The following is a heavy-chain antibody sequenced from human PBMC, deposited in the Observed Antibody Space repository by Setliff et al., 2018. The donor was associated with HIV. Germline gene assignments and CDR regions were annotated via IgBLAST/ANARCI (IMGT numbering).Heavy chain of an antibody. D-gene: IGHD2-21*02. CDR2: INPGNGNT. V-gene: IGHV1-3*01. CDR1: GYTFTNYA. Sequence: ASEKVPCKASGYTFTNYAIHWVRQAPGQRLEWMGWINPGNGNTKYSQKFQGRVTITRDTSATTAYMELSSLRSEDTAIFYCAREPIGGDDAFDIWGQGTMVTVSS. J-gene: IGHJ3*02. CDR3: AREPIGGDDAFDI.